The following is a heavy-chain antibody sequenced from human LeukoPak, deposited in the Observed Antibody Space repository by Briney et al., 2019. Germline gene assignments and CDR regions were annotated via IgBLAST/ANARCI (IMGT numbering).Heavy chain of an antibody. Sequence: GGSLRLSCAASGFTFSSYAMSWVRQAPGKGLEWVSAFNGSGGSTYYADSVKGRFTISRDDSKNTLYLQMNSLRAEDTAVYYCAKSSSGSSYNVLDYWGQGTLVTVSS. V-gene: IGHV3-23*01. CDR3: AKSSSGSSYNVLDY. J-gene: IGHJ4*02. D-gene: IGHD3-10*01. CDR2: FNGSGGST. CDR1: GFTFSSYA.